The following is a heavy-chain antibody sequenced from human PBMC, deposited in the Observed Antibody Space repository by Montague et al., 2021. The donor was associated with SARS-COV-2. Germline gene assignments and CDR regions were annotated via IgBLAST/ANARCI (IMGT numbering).Heavy chain of an antibody. V-gene: IGHV6-1*01. CDR2: TYYRSKWYN. J-gene: IGHJ4*02. CDR3: ARIPVGSKYYLDF. D-gene: IGHD2-2*01. Sequence: CVISGDSVSSNIATWNWIRQSPSRGLEWLGRTYYRSKWYNDYAESVKSRITIDPDTSKHQFSLHLNSVTPEDTAVYYCARIPVGSKYYLDFWGQGTLVTVSS. CDR1: GDSVSSNIAT.